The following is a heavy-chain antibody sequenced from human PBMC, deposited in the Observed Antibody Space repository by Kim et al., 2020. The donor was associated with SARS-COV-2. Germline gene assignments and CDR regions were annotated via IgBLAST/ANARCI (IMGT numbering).Heavy chain of an antibody. Sequence: SETLSLTCTVSGGSISSSSYYWGWIRQPPGKGLEWIGSIYYSGSTYYNPSLKSRVTISVDTSKNQFSLKLSSVTAADTVVYYCARHWAGDWFDPWGQGTLVTVSS. CDR3: ARHWAGDWFDP. D-gene: IGHD3-10*01. CDR1: GGSISSSSYY. V-gene: IGHV4-39*01. J-gene: IGHJ5*02. CDR2: IYYSGST.